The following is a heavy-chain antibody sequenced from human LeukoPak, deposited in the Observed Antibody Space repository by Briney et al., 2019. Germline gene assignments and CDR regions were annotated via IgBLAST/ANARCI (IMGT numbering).Heavy chain of an antibody. CDR2: IWYDGSIK. CDR3: ARAVGTFDI. CDR1: GFTFSTYG. Sequence: GRSLRLSCAAPGFTFSTYGMHWGRQAPGKGLEWVAVIWYDGSIKYYADSVKGRFTISRDNSKNTLYLQMNSLRAEDTAVYYCARAVGTFDIWGQGTIVSVSS. D-gene: IGHD1-26*01. V-gene: IGHV3-33*01. J-gene: IGHJ3*02.